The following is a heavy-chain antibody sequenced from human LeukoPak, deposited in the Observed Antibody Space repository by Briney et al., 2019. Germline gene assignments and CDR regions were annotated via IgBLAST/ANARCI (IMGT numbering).Heavy chain of an antibody. J-gene: IGHJ4*02. D-gene: IGHD5-18*01. V-gene: IGHV4-39*01. CDR2: MYYSGAT. Sequence: SETLSLTCTVSGGSISSPGYYWGWMRQPPEKGLEGIGSMYYSGATYYNPSLKSRVSVAADKSKNQFSLRLSSVTAADTAVYYSARHHGHSYRHIEYSGQGTLVTVSS. CDR3: ARHHGHSYRHIEY. CDR1: GGSISSPGYY.